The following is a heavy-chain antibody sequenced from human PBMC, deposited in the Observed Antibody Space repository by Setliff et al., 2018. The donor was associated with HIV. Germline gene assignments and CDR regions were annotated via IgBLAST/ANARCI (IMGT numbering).Heavy chain of an antibody. D-gene: IGHD3-16*01. V-gene: IGHV4-59*08. CDR1: GDSITNHA. CDR3: ARWGEPAQKAFDL. CDR2: GTSSEHS. Sequence: PSETLSLTCTVSGDSITNHAWNWLRQPPGERLEWIGYGTSSEHSYCNPSLNSRVTISVDASKSQFSLKLTSVTATDTAVYYCARWGEPAQKAFDLWGQGTMVTVSS. J-gene: IGHJ3*01.